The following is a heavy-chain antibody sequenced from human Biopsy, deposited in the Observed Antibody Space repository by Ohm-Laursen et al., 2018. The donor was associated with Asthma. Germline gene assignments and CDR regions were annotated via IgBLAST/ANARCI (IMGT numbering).Heavy chain of an antibody. CDR1: GYTFNSAG. J-gene: IGHJ6*02. Sequence: ATVKISCKTSGYTFNSAGITWVRQAPRQGLEWMGWISVYNGNTKVAQELQDRVTMITDTSTSTAYMELRSLRSDDTAVYFCARAVDYSHYYGIDVWGQGTTVTVS. CDR2: ISVYNGNT. D-gene: IGHD3-10*01. CDR3: ARAVDYSHYYGIDV. V-gene: IGHV1-18*01.